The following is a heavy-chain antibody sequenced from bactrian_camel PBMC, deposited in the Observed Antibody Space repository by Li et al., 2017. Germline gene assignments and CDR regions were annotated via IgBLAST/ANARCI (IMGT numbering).Heavy chain of an antibody. CDR1: ADPRSARC. D-gene: IGHD2*01. Sequence: HVQLVESGGGSVQAGGSLRLSCAVSADPRSARCMGWFRQAPGKEREGVAIIQPFSDAKYYDDSVKGRFTISGDNAKNTLYLEMNSLQPEDTAMYYCGADPSAGANCDTNLDFRYQGQGTQVTVS. V-gene: IGHV3S54*01. CDR2: IQPFSDAK. J-gene: IGHJ4*01.